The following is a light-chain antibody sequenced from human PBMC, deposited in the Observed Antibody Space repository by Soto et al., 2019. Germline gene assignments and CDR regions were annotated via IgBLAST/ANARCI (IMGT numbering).Light chain of an antibody. V-gene: IGKV3D-20*02. CDR2: GAS. Sequence: EIVLTQSPGTLSLSPGERATLSCRASQSVSSSYLAWYQQKPGQAPRGLIYGASSRATGIPDRFSGSGSGADFTLSISSLEPEDFAVYYCQQRTDRPPWTFGQGTKVDIK. J-gene: IGKJ1*01. CDR1: QSVSSSY. CDR3: QQRTDRPPWT.